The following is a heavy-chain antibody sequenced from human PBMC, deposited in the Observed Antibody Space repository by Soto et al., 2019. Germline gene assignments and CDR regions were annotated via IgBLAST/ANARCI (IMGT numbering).Heavy chain of an antibody. CDR2: ISAYNGNT. Sequence: ASVKVSCKASGYTFTSYAMHWVRQAPGQGLEWMGWISAYNGNTNYAQKLQGRVTMTTDTSTSTAYMELRSLRSDDTAVYYCASGGGLVGATTAYFDYWGQGTLVTVSS. CDR3: ASGGGLVGATTAYFDY. J-gene: IGHJ4*02. V-gene: IGHV1-18*01. CDR1: GYTFTSYA. D-gene: IGHD1-26*01.